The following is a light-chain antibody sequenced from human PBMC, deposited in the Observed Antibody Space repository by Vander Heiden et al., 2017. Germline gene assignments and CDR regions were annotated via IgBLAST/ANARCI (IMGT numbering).Light chain of an antibody. CDR1: QTITNY. J-gene: IGKJ1*01. Sequence: DIQMTPSPSSLSASVGDRVTITCRASQTITNYLNWYQQKPGEAPKLLIYAASNLQSGVPSRFSGSGSGTDFTLSISSLQPEDFAAYYCQQSFTTPKTFGQGTTVEIK. V-gene: IGKV1-39*01. CDR3: QQSFTTPKT. CDR2: AAS.